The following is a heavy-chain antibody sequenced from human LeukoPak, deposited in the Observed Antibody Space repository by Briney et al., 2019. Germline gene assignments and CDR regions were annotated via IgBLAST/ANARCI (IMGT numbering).Heavy chain of an antibody. CDR3: ARALNSAWHNIDH. J-gene: IGHJ5*02. Sequence: PGRSLRLSCAASGFTFSTYALHWVRQAPGKGQEWVAVTSYNGNNNYYTDSVKGRFTISRDNSKNTLYLQMNSLRVEDTAVYHCARALNSAWHNIDHWGQGTLVTVPS. CDR1: GFTFSTYA. CDR2: TSYNGNNN. V-gene: IGHV3-30*04. D-gene: IGHD6-19*01.